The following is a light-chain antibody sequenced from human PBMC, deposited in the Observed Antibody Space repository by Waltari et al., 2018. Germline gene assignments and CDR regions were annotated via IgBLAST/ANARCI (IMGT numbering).Light chain of an antibody. J-gene: IGLJ2*01. CDR1: SLRTYY. CDR3: HSRDSNGDVL. V-gene: IGLV3-19*01. Sequence: SSELTQDPAVSVALGQTVRITCQGDSLRTYYVSWFQQKAGQAPTLVIYGKNNRPSGIPDRFSASTSGSMASLTIIGAQAEDEADYYCHSRDSNGDVLIGGGTKVTVV. CDR2: GKN.